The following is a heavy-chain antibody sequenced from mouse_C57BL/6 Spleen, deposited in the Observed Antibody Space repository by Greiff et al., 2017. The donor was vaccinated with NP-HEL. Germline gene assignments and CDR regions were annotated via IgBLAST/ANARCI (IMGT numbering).Heavy chain of an antibody. Sequence: VKLMESGAELVRPGTSVKVSCKASGYAFTNYLIEWVKQRPGQGLEWIGVINPGSGGTNYNEKFKGKATLTADKSSSTAYMQLSSLTSEDSAVYFCARSIYYGNYDWYFDVWGTGTTVTVSS. CDR2: INPGSGGT. CDR3: ARSIYYGNYDWYFDV. J-gene: IGHJ1*03. V-gene: IGHV1-54*01. CDR1: GYAFTNYL. D-gene: IGHD2-1*01.